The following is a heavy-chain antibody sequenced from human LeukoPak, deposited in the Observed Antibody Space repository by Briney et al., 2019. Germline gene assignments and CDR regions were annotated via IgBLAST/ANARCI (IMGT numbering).Heavy chain of an antibody. CDR3: ARDPNSSGWRGYFDY. CDR2: ISSSSSYI. D-gene: IGHD6-19*01. J-gene: IGHJ4*02. CDR1: GFTFSSYS. Sequence: GGSLRLSCAASGFTFSSYSMNWVRQAPGKGLEWVSSISSSSSYIYYADSVKGRFTISGDNAKNSLYLQMNSLRAEDTAVYYCARDPNSSGWRGYFDYWGQGTLVTVSS. V-gene: IGHV3-21*01.